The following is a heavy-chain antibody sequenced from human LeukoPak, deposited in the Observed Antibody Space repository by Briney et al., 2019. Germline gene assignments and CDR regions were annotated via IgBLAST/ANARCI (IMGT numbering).Heavy chain of an antibody. CDR2: INPKSGVT. CDR1: KYTFTDYY. CDR3: ARLRSYDYVWGSFDY. D-gene: IGHD3-16*01. Sequence: ASVKVSCKASKYTFTDYYIHWVRQAPGQGLEWMGWINPKSGVTNYAQKFQGRVTMTRDTSISTAYLELSWLRSDDTAVYSCARLRSYDYVWGSFDYWGQGTLVTVSS. J-gene: IGHJ4*02. V-gene: IGHV1-2*02.